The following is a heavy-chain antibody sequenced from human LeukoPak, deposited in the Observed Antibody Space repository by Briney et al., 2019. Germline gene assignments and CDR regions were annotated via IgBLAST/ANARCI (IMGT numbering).Heavy chain of an antibody. CDR3: ARGLRTYCSGGSCYLDY. Sequence: PGGSLRLSCAASGFTFDDYGMSWVRQAPGKGLEWVSTINWKDGSTGYSDSVKGRFTISRDNAKNSLYLQMNSLRAEDTAFYYCARGLRTYCSGGSCYLDYWGQGTLVTVSS. J-gene: IGHJ4*02. D-gene: IGHD2-15*01. V-gene: IGHV3-20*04. CDR2: INWKDGST. CDR1: GFTFDDYG.